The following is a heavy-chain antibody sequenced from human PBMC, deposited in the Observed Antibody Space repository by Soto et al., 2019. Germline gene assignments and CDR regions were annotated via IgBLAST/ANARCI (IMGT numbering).Heavy chain of an antibody. D-gene: IGHD3-22*01. J-gene: IGHJ4*02. CDR1: GYTFAIYY. CDR3: ARDHGYYDSSGYDDY. CDR2: INPSGGST. Sequence: ASVKVSCKASGYTFAIYYMHWVRQAPGQGLEWMGIINPSGGSTSYAQKFQGRVTMTRDTSTSTVYMELSSLRSEDTAVYYCARDHGYYDSSGYDDYWGQGTLVTVSS. V-gene: IGHV1-46*01.